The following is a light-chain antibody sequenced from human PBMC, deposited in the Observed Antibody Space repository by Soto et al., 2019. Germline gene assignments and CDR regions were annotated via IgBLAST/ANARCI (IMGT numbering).Light chain of an antibody. Sequence: EIVMTQSPATLFVSPGERATLSCRASQSVSGNLAWYQQRPGQAPRLLIYGASTRATGIPARFSGSGSGTEFTLTISSLQSEDFAVYYCQQYNNWPPLTFGGGTKVEIK. J-gene: IGKJ4*01. CDR1: QSVSGN. V-gene: IGKV3-15*01. CDR3: QQYNNWPPLT. CDR2: GAS.